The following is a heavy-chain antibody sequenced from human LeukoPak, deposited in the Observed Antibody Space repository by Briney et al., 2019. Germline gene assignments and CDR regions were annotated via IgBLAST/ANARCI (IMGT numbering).Heavy chain of an antibody. Sequence: PGGSLRLSCSASGFTLRSYAMGWVRQAPGKGLEWVSAISDTGDKTYYADSAKGRFTISRDNSRNTLYLQMSRLRAEDTALFYCAKVTDSTPYSSGTFDSWGQGTLVTVSS. CDR2: ISDTGDKT. CDR3: AKVTDSTPYSSGTFDS. D-gene: IGHD3-10*01. CDR1: GFTLRSYA. J-gene: IGHJ4*02. V-gene: IGHV3-23*01.